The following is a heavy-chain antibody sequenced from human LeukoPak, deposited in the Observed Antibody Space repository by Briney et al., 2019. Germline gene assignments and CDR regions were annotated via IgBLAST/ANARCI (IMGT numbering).Heavy chain of an antibody. Sequence: PGGSLRLSCAASGFTFSSYSMNWVRQAPGKGLEWVSSISSSSSYIYYADSVKGRFTISRDNAKNSLYLQMNSLRAEDTAAYYCARDSIVVVVAATLRDYYYGMDVWGQGTTVTVSS. J-gene: IGHJ6*02. CDR2: ISSSSSYI. D-gene: IGHD2-15*01. CDR3: ARDSIVVVVAATLRDYYYGMDV. CDR1: GFTFSSYS. V-gene: IGHV3-21*01.